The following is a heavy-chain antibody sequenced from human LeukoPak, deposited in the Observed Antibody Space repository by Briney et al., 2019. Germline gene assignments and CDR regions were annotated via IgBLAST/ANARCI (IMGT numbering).Heavy chain of an antibody. V-gene: IGHV4-34*01. CDR2: INHSGST. D-gene: IGHD3-10*01. Sequence: SETLSLTRAVYGGSFSGYYWSWIREPPGKGLEWIGEINHSGSTNYNPSLKSPVTISVDPSKNQLSLKLSSVTAADPAVYQCARGQVRRSMVRGTLNWFAPCGQPTLVTVSS. CDR1: GGSFSGYY. CDR3: ARGQVRRSMVRGTLNWFAP. J-gene: IGHJ5*02.